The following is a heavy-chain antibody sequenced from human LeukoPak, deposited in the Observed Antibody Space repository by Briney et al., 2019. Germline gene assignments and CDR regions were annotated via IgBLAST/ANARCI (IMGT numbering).Heavy chain of an antibody. CDR1: GGTFSSYA. CDR2: IIPIFGTA. CDR3: AGHQDYYDSSGYVGYYFDY. J-gene: IGHJ4*02. D-gene: IGHD3-22*01. V-gene: IGHV1-69*13. Sequence: ASLKVSCKASGGTFSSYAISWGRQAPGQGFEWMGGIIPIFGTANYAQKFQGRVTITADESTSTAYMELSSLRSEDTAVYYCAGHQDYYDSSGYVGYYFDYWGQGTLVTVSS.